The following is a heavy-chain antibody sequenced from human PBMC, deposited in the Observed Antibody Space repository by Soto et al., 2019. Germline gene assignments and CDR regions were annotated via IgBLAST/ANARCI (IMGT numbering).Heavy chain of an antibody. Sequence: ASVKVSCKASGGTFSSYAISWVRQAPGQGLEWMGGIIPIFGTANYAQKFQGRVTITADESTSTAYMELSSLRSEDTAVYYCARGYYDSDYYYGMDVWAKGPRSPSP. CDR2: IIPIFGTA. CDR1: GGTFSSYA. J-gene: IGHJ6*02. V-gene: IGHV1-69*13. D-gene: IGHD3-22*01. CDR3: ARGYYDSDYYYGMDV.